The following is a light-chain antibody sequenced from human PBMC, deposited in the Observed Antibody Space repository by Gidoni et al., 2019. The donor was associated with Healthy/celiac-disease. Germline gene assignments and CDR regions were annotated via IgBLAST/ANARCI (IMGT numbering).Light chain of an antibody. CDR1: QCVSSSY. V-gene: IGKV3-20*01. Sequence: EIVLTQSPGTLSLSPGERATLSCRASQCVSSSYLAWYQQKPGQAPRLLIYGASSRATGIPDRFSGSGSGTDFTLTISRLEPEDFAVYYCQQYGSPPWTFGQGTKVEIK. CDR3: QQYGSPPWT. CDR2: GAS. J-gene: IGKJ1*01.